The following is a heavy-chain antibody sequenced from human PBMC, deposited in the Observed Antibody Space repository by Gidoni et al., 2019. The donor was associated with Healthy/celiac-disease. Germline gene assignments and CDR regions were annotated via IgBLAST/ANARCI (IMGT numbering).Heavy chain of an antibody. CDR2: KSYDGSNK. D-gene: IGHD3-3*01. V-gene: IGHV3-30*18. J-gene: IGHJ4*02. CDR1: GFTFSSDG. CDR3: AKSQLLRVVIITLDY. Sequence: QVQLVESGGGVVQPGRSLRLSCAASGFTFSSDGMHWVRQAPGKGLEWVAVKSYDGSNKYYADSVKGRFTISRDNSKNTLYLQMNSLRAEDTAVYYCAKSQLLRVVIITLDYWGQGTLVTVSS.